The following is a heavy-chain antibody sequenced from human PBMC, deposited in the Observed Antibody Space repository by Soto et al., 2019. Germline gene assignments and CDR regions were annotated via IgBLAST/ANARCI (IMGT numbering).Heavy chain of an antibody. V-gene: IGHV1-69*12. CDR2: IIPIFGTA. CDR3: ARDRPPARYNWNYEVNWFDP. D-gene: IGHD1-7*01. Sequence: QVQLVQSGAEVKKPGSSVKVSCKASGGTFSSYAISWVRQAPGQGLEWMGGIIPIFGTANYAQKFQGRVTITADESTSTAYMELSSLRSEDTAVYYCARDRPPARYNWNYEVNWFDPWGQGTLVTVSS. J-gene: IGHJ5*02. CDR1: GGTFSSYA.